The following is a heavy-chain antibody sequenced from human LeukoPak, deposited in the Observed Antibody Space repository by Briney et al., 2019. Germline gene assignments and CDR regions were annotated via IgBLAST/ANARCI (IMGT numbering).Heavy chain of an antibody. CDR1: GYTFTSYY. D-gene: IGHD3-3*01. CDR3: ARGQITIFNFAY. V-gene: IGHV1-46*03. J-gene: IGHJ4*02. Sequence: GASVKVSCKASGYTFTSYYMHWVRHAPGQGPEWMGIINPSGGSTSYAQKFQGRVTMTRDTSTSTVYMELSSMISEDTALYYCARGQITIFNFAYWGEGTLVTVSS. CDR2: INPSGGST.